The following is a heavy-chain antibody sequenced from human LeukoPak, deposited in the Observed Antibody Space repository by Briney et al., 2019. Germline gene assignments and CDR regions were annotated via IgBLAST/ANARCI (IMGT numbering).Heavy chain of an antibody. CDR1: GYTLSSHA. CDR3: ARGEPPVDY. V-gene: IGHV3-20*04. CDR2: INWNGGST. Sequence: GGSLRLSCAASGYTLSSHAMSWVRHAPGKGLEWVAGINWNGGSTDYADSVKGRFTISRDNAKNSLYLQMNSLSAEDTALYYCARGEPPVDYWGQGTLVTVSS. J-gene: IGHJ4*02. D-gene: IGHD1-14*01.